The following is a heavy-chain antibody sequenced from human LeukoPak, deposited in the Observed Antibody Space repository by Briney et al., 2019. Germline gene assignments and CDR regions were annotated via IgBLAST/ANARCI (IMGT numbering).Heavy chain of an antibody. CDR3: ARQGGYSSSWYSSAIDY. Sequence: SETLSLTCTVSGYFITSDYYWGWIRPPPGKGLEWIGSIYHSGSTYYNPSLKSRVTISVDTSKNQFSLKLSSVTAADTAVYYCARQGGYSSSWYSSAIDYWGQGTLVTVSS. V-gene: IGHV4-38-2*02. J-gene: IGHJ4*02. D-gene: IGHD6-13*01. CDR1: GYFITSDYY. CDR2: IYHSGST.